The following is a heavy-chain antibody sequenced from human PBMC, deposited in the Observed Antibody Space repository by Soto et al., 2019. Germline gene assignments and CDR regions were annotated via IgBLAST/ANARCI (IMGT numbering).Heavy chain of an antibody. Sequence: ETLSLTCAVSVDSISSSGFYWGWIRQPPGKGLEWIGSIYYSGSTYYNPSLKSRVTISVDTSKSQFSLKMRSVTAADTAVYYCARRQQWLAGYFDYWGQGTLVTVSS. CDR1: VDSISSSGFY. D-gene: IGHD6-19*01. CDR3: ARRQQWLAGYFDY. CDR2: IYYSGST. J-gene: IGHJ4*02. V-gene: IGHV4-39*01.